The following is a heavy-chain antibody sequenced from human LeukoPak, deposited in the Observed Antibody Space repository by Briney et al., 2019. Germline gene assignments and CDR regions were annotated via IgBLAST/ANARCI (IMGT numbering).Heavy chain of an antibody. Sequence: LGGSLSLSFEASGFIFGTFGMTWVRQAPGKGLEWVSGITGSSTWTYYADSVRGRFTISRDNSKNSLHLQMNNLTADDTAIYYCVRELVSLGTGYFDLWGRGTLVTVAS. CDR1: GFIFGTFG. CDR3: VRELVSLGTGYFDL. CDR2: ITGSSTWT. V-gene: IGHV3-23*01. J-gene: IGHJ2*01. D-gene: IGHD3/OR15-3a*01.